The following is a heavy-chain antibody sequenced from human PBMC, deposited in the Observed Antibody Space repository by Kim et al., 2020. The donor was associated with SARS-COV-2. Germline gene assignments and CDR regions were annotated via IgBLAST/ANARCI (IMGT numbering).Heavy chain of an antibody. CDR2: ISSSDGRT. D-gene: IGHD2-2*01. CDR1: GFTFSNYA. CDR3: AKDLTYSSNFDALDI. V-gene: IGHV3-23*01. Sequence: GGSLRLSCAASGFTFSNYAMSWVRQAPGKGLEWVSSISSSDGRTYYADSVKGRFSISRDSSKKTVYLHMNSLRAEDTAVYYCAKDLTYSSNFDALDIWGQGTMVTVSS. J-gene: IGHJ3*02.